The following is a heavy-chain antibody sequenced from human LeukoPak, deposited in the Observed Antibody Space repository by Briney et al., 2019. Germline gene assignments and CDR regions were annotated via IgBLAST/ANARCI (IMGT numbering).Heavy chain of an antibody. J-gene: IGHJ4*02. Sequence: SETLSLTCAVYGGSFSGYYWSWIRQPPGKGLEWIGEINRSGSTNYNPSLKSRVTISVDTSKNQFSLKLSSVTAADTAVYYCARDGRWLQPTLDYWGQGTLVTVSS. D-gene: IGHD5-24*01. V-gene: IGHV4-34*01. CDR3: ARDGRWLQPTLDY. CDR2: INRSGST. CDR1: GGSFSGYY.